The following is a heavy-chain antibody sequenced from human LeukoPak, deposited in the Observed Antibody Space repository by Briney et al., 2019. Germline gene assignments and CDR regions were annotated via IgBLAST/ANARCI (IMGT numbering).Heavy chain of an antibody. J-gene: IGHJ4*02. D-gene: IGHD3-10*01. CDR3: ASDVGNYGYMADY. CDR1: GFTFDDYG. V-gene: IGHV3-7*01. Sequence: GGSLRLSCAASGFTFDDYGMSWVRQAPGKGLEWVANINQDGSEKNYVDSVKGRFTISRDNAKNSLYLQMNSLGAEDTAVYYCASDVGNYGYMADYWGQGTLVTVSS. CDR2: INQDGSEK.